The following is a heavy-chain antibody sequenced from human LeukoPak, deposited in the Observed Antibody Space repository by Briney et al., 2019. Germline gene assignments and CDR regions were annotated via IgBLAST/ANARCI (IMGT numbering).Heavy chain of an antibody. D-gene: IGHD2-21*01. CDR2: ISAYNGST. CDR3: ARARSLWWFGKNAGHFDY. V-gene: IGHV1-18*01. Sequence: ASVKVSCKASDFSFTSYGMSWVRQAPGQGLEWMGWISAYNGSTKYAQKLQGRVTMTTDTSTGTAYMELRSLRPDDTAVYYCARARSLWWFGKNAGHFDYWGQGTLVTVSS. J-gene: IGHJ4*02. CDR1: DFSFTSYG.